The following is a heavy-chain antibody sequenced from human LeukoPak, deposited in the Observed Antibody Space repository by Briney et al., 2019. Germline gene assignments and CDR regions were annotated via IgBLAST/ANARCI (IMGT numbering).Heavy chain of an antibody. CDR2: IYYSGST. CDR1: GGSISSSSYY. CDR3: ARAPQVLRYFDWLPFGFDY. D-gene: IGHD3-9*01. V-gene: IGHV4-39*01. Sequence: PSETLSLTCTVSGGSISSSSYYWGWIRQPPGKGLEWIGSIYYSGSTYYNPSLKSRVTISVDTSKNLFSLKLSSVTAADTAVYYCARAPQVLRYFDWLPFGFDYWGQGTLVTVSS. J-gene: IGHJ4*02.